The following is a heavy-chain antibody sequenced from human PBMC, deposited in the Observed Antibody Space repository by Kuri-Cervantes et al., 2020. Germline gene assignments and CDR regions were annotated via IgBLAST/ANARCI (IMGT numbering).Heavy chain of an antibody. CDR2: FDPEDGET. D-gene: IGHD3-3*01. V-gene: IGHV1-24*01. Sequence: ASVKVSCKVSGYTLTELSMHWVRQAPGKGLEWMGGFDPEDGETIYAQKFQGRVTMTEDTSTDTAYMELSSLRSEDTAVYYCARGRGTYYDLSKHGFDPWGQGTLVTVSS. J-gene: IGHJ5*02. CDR3: ARGRGTYYDLSKHGFDP. CDR1: GYTLTELS.